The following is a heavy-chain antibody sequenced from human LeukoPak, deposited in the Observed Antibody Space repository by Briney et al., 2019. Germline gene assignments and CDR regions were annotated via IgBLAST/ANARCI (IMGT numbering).Heavy chain of an antibody. CDR3: ARDRVGELVDY. CDR1: GFTFSSYG. CDR2: IWYDGSNK. J-gene: IGHJ4*02. D-gene: IGHD3-10*01. Sequence: GGSLRLSCAACGFTFSSYGMHGVRQAPGKGLEWVAVIWYDGSNKYYADSVKGRFTISRDNSKNTLYLQMNSLRAEDTAVYYCARDRVGELVDYWGQGTLVTVSS. V-gene: IGHV3-33*01.